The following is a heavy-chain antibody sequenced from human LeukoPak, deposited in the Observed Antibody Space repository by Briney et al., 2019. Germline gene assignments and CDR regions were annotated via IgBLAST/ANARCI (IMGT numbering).Heavy chain of an antibody. Sequence: SETLSLTCTVSGGSISSYYWNWIRQPPGKGLEWIGYIYYSGSTNYNPSLKSRVTMSVDTSKNQFSLKLNSVTAADTAVYYCARGDDSSGEGYWGQGTLVTVSS. V-gene: IGHV4-59*12. CDR3: ARGDDSSGEGY. J-gene: IGHJ4*02. D-gene: IGHD3-22*01. CDR1: GGSISSYY. CDR2: IYYSGST.